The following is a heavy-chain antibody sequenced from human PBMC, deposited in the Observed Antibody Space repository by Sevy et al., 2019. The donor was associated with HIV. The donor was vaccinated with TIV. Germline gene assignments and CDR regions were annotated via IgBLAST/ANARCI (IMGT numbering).Heavy chain of an antibody. Sequence: GGSLRLSCAASGFTLSSYAMSWVRQAPGKGLEWVSSISISGADKYYADSVKGRFTISRDNSQNRLYLQMNSLRAEDTALYYCAKALVETEDKNEFDPWGQGTLVIVSS. J-gene: IGHJ5*02. V-gene: IGHV3-23*01. CDR3: AKALVETEDKNEFDP. D-gene: IGHD2-8*02. CDR2: ISISGADK. CDR1: GFTLSSYA.